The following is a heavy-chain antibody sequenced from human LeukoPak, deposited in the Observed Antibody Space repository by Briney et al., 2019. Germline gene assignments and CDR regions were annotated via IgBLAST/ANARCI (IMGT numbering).Heavy chain of an antibody. J-gene: IGHJ4*02. CDR2: IYYSGST. CDR1: GGSISSYY. D-gene: IGHD4-23*01. V-gene: IGHV4-59*01. Sequence: PSETLSLTCTVSGGSISSYYWSWIRQPPGKGLEWIGYIYYSGSTNYNPSPKSRVTISVDTSKNQFSLKLSSVTAADTAVYYCARVQAYGGKGYFDYWGQGTLVTVSS. CDR3: ARVQAYGGKGYFDY.